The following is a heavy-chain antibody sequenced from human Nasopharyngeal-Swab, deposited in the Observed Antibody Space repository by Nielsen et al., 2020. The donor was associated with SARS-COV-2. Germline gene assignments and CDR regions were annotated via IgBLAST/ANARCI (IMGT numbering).Heavy chain of an antibody. D-gene: IGHD3-22*01. CDR1: GFTFSSYS. V-gene: IGHV3-21*01. CDR3: ARATRGSSGSS. Sequence: GESLKISCAASGFTFSSYSMNWVRQAPGKGLEWVSSISSSSSYIYYADSVKGRFTTSRDNAKNSLYLQMNSLRAEDTAVYYCARATRGSSGSSWGQGTLVTVSS. J-gene: IGHJ4*02. CDR2: ISSSSSYI.